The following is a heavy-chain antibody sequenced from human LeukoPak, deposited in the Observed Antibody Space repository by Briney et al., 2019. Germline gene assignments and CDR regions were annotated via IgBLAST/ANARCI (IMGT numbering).Heavy chain of an antibody. J-gene: IGHJ6*03. CDR2: INPNSGGT. D-gene: IGHD6-19*01. Sequence: ASVKVSCKASGYTFTGYYMHWVRQAPGQGREWMGWINPNSGGTNYAQKFQGRVTMTRDTSISTAYMELSRLRSDDTAVYYCARQWLGTRDYYYYYMDVWGKGTTVTVSS. V-gene: IGHV1-2*02. CDR3: ARQWLGTRDYYYYYMDV. CDR1: GYTFTGYY.